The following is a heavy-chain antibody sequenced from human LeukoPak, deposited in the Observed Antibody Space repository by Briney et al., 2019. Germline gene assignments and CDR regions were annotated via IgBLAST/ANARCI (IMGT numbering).Heavy chain of an antibody. CDR1: GGTFSSYA. V-gene: IGHV1-69*06. Sequence: SVKVSCKASGGTFSSYAISWVRQAPGQGLEWMGGIIPIFGTANYAQKFQGRVTITADKSTSTAYMELSSLRSEDTAVYYCATTPGVTTALYFDYWGQGTLVTVSS. D-gene: IGHD4-11*01. CDR3: ATTPGVTTALYFDY. J-gene: IGHJ4*02. CDR2: IIPIFGTA.